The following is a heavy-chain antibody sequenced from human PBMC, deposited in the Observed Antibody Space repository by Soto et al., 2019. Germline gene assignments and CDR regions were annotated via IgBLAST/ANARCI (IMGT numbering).Heavy chain of an antibody. D-gene: IGHD2-8*01. CDR3: ARDRTKMVYAIYGY. V-gene: IGHV1-2*02. CDR1: GYTFTGYY. Sequence: QVQLVQSGAEVKKPGASVKVSCKASGYTFTGYYMHWVRQAPGQGLEWMGWINPNSGGTNYAQKFQARVTMTSDTSISTAYMELNRLRSDDTVLYYCARDRTKMVYAIYGYWGQGTLVTVSS. J-gene: IGHJ4*02. CDR2: INPNSGGT.